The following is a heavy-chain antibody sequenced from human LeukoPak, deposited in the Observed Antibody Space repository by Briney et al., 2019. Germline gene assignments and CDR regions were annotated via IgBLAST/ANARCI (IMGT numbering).Heavy chain of an antibody. D-gene: IGHD2-2*01. CDR2: IDPSDSYT. CDR3: ARLTAAPGGYYYYGMDV. J-gene: IGHJ6*04. Sequence: GESLKISCKGSGYSFTSYWISWVRQMPGKGLQWMGRIDPSDSYTNYSPSFQGHVTISADKSISTAYLQWSSLKASDTAMYYCARLTAAPGGYYYYGMDVWGKGTTVTVSS. CDR1: GYSFTSYW. V-gene: IGHV5-10-1*01.